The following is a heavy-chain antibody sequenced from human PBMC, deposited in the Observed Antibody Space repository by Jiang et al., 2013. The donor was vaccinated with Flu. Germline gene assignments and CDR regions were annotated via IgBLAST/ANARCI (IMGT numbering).Heavy chain of an antibody. CDR3: ARVTKDYGDYGY. CDR2: INAGNGNT. V-gene: IGHV1-3*01. Sequence: EVKKPGASVKVSCKTSGYTFTSYAMHWVRQAPGQRLEWMGWINAGNGNTKYSQKFQGRVTITRDTSASTAYMELSSLRSEDTAVYYCARVTKDYGDYGYWGQGTLVTVSS. J-gene: IGHJ4*02. CDR1: GYTFTSYA. D-gene: IGHD4-17*01.